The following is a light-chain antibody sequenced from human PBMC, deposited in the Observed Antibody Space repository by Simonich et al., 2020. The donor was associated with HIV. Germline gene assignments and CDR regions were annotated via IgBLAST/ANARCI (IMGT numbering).Light chain of an antibody. CDR1: QSVLYSSNNKNY. Sequence: DIVMTQSPDSLAVSLGERATINCKSSQSVLYSSNNKNYLSWYQQKPGQPPKRLIYWASTRESGVPDRYSGSWSETDFTLTISSLQAEDVAVYYCQQYFRTPLAFGQGTKLEIK. CDR2: WAS. V-gene: IGKV4-1*01. CDR3: QQYFRTPLA. J-gene: IGKJ2*01.